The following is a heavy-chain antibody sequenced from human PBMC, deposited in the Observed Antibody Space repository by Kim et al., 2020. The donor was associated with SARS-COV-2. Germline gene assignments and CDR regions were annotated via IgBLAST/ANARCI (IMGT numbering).Heavy chain of an antibody. Sequence: SETLSLTCTVSGGSISSSSYYWGWIRQPPGKGLEWIGSIYYSGSTYYNPSLKSRVTISVDTSKNQFSLKLSSVTAADTAVYYCARQSGVRFLEWLAGLYYYMDVWGKGTTVTVSS. D-gene: IGHD3-3*01. V-gene: IGHV4-39*01. J-gene: IGHJ6*03. CDR2: IYYSGST. CDR3: ARQSGVRFLEWLAGLYYYMDV. CDR1: GGSISSSSYY.